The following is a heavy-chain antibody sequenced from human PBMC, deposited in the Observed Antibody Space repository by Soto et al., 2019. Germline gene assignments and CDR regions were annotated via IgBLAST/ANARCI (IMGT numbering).Heavy chain of an antibody. V-gene: IGHV4-39*01. Sequence: QLQLQESGPGLVKPSETLSLTCIVSGDSITTTTYYWGWIRQPPGKGLEWIGSFHYGGRTSSNPSLRGRVTISVDTSKNQFALIVNYVTASDTAVYYCARYTSGTMRDYWGQGTLVTVSS. J-gene: IGHJ4*02. CDR3: ARYTSGTMRDY. CDR1: GDSITTTTYY. CDR2: FHYGGRT.